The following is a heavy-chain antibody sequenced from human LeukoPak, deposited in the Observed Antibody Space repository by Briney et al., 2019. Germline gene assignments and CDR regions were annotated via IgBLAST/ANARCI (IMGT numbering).Heavy chain of an antibody. V-gene: IGHV3-23*01. J-gene: IGHJ4*02. CDR3: ARGDLYGDYRDRFDY. CDR2: ISGSGGST. Sequence: GGSLRLPCAASGFTFSNYAMSWVRQAPGKGLEWVSAISGSGGSTYYADSVKGRFTISRDNSKNTLYLQMNSLRAEDTAVYYCARGDLYGDYRDRFDYWGQGTLVTVSS. CDR1: GFTFSNYA. D-gene: IGHD4-17*01.